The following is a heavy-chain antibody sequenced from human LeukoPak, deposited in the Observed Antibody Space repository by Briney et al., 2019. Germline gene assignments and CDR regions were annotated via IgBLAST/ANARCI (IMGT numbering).Heavy chain of an antibody. CDR1: GFTVSSNY. V-gene: IGHV3-53*01. CDR2: IYSGGST. CDR3: ARYCRSTSCQYYYGMDV. D-gene: IGHD2-2*01. J-gene: IGHJ6*02. Sequence: GGSLRLSCAASGFTVSSNYMSWVRQAPGKGLEWVSVIYSGGSTYYADSVKGRFTVSRDNSKNTLYLQMNSLRAEDTAVYHCARYCRSTSCQYYYGMDVWGQGTTVTVSS.